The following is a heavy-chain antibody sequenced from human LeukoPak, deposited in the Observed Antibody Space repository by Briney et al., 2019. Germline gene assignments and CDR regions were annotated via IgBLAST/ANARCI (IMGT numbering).Heavy chain of an antibody. J-gene: IGHJ5*02. D-gene: IGHD6-13*01. CDR3: ARDLVGYSSSWYRPNWFDP. CDR2: IIPIFGTA. CDR1: GGTFSSYA. Sequence: ASVKVSCKASGGTFSSYAISWVRQAPGQGLEWMGGIIPIFGTANYAQKFQGRVTITADESTSTAHMELSSLRSEDTAVYYCARDLVGYSSSWYRPNWFDPWGQGTLVTVSS. V-gene: IGHV1-69*13.